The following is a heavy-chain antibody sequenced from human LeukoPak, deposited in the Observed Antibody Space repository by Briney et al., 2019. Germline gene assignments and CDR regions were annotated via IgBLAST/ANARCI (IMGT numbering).Heavy chain of an antibody. V-gene: IGHV3-7*01. CDR3: AKDLGGCSGGSCHDY. D-gene: IGHD2-15*01. CDR2: IKQDGSEK. J-gene: IGHJ4*02. CDR1: GFTFSSYW. Sequence: GGSLRLSCAASGFTFSSYWMSWVRQAPGKGLEWVANIKQDGSEKYYVDSVKGRFTISRDNAKNSLYLQMNSLRAEDTAVYYCAKDLGGCSGGSCHDYWGQGTLVTVSS.